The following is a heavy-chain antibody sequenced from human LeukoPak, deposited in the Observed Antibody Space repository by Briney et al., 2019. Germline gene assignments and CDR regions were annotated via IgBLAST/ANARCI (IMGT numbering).Heavy chain of an antibody. J-gene: IGHJ4*02. D-gene: IGHD2-21*01. CDR1: GGTFSSYA. V-gene: IGHV1-69*01. Sequence: SLRVSCAASGGTFSSYAISWVRRAPGQGLEWVGGIIPIFGTANYAQKFQGRVTMTADQTTSTAYMELSSLRSEDTARYYCARDRNYNCGGDCYTFDYWGPETLVTVSS. CDR3: ARDRNYNCGGDCYTFDY. CDR2: IIPIFGTA.